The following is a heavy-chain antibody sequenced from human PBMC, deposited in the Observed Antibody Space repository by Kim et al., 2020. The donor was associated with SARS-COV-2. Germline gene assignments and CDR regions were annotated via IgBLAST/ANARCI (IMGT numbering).Heavy chain of an antibody. CDR2: IRSKANSYAT. J-gene: IGHJ3*02. D-gene: IGHD3-3*02. CDR3: TRVPVTTLAFWDAFD. Sequence: GGSLRLSCSASGFIFSGSAMHWVRQASGIGLEWVGRIRSKANSYATAYAASVNGRFTISRDDSKTTTYLLMNSLKTEDTAVYDCTRVPVTTLAFWDAFD. CDR1: GFIFSGSA. V-gene: IGHV3-73*01.